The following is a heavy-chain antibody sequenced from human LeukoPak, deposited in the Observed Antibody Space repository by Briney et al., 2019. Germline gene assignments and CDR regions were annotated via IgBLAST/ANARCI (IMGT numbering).Heavy chain of an antibody. Sequence: ETLSLTCAVSGGSISSSNWWSWVRQAPGKGLEWVPAISGSGGSTYYADSVKGRFTISRDNSKNTLYLQMNSLRAEDTAVYYCAKDYGGNSGVYYWGQGTLVTVSS. CDR3: AKDYGGNSGVYY. J-gene: IGHJ4*02. D-gene: IGHD4-23*01. CDR2: ISGSGGST. CDR1: GGSISSSN. V-gene: IGHV3-23*01.